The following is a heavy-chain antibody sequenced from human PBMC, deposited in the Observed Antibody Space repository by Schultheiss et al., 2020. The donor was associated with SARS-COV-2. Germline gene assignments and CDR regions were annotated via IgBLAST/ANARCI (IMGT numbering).Heavy chain of an antibody. Sequence: GESLKISCAASGFTFSSYYMHWVRQAPGKGLEWVAVIWYDGSNKYYADSVKGRFTISRDNSKNTLYLQMNSLRAEDTAVYYCASQTNYYGMDVWGQGTTVTVSS. J-gene: IGHJ6*02. D-gene: IGHD4-11*01. CDR3: ASQTNYYGMDV. CDR2: IWYDGSNK. CDR1: GFTFSSYY. V-gene: IGHV3-33*08.